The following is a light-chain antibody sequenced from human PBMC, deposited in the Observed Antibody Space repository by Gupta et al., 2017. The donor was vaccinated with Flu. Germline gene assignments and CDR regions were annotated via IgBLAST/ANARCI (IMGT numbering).Light chain of an antibody. CDR1: SSNVADNS. J-gene: IGLJ2*01. CDR2: ESN. Sequence: SSSNVADNSVSWYQQVPGTAPKLLIYESNKRPSGIPDRFSGSKSGTSATLAITGLQAGDEADYYCESWDSGLRVQVFGEGTKLTVL. CDR3: ESWDSGLRVQV. V-gene: IGLV1-51*02.